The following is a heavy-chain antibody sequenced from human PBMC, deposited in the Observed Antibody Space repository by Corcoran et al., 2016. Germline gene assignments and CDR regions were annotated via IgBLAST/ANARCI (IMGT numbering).Heavy chain of an antibody. CDR2: IYYSGST. D-gene: IGHD2-15*01. V-gene: IGHV4-61*01. J-gene: IGHJ5*02. CDR1: GGSVSSGSYY. Sequence: QVQLQESGPGLVKPSETLSLTCTVSGGSVSSGSYYWSWIRQPPGKGLEWIGNIYYSGSTNYNPSLKSRVTISVDTSKNQFSLKLSSVTAADTAVYYCARGRDGYSDNCRCDPWGQGTLVTVSS. CDR3: ARGRDGYSDNCRCDP.